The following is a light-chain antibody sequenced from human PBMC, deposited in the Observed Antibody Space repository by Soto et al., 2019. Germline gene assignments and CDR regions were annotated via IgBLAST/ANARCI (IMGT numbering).Light chain of an antibody. J-gene: IGKJ5*01. CDR1: QSISSW. CDR2: IAS. V-gene: IGKV1-5*01. CDR3: QQLDSMPIT. Sequence: DIQMTQSPSTLSASVGDRVTITCRASQSISSWLAWYQQKPGEAPKLLISIASILQSGVPSRFSGSGSGTDFVLTISSLQPEDSATYYCQQLDSMPITFGQGTRLEIK.